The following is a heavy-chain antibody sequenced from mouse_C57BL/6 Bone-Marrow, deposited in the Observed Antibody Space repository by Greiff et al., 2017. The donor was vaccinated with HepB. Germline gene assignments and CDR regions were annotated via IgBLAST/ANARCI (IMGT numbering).Heavy chain of an antibody. CDR3: ARDQGIYYGFAY. Sequence: DVQLQESGPGLVKPPQSLSLTCSVTGYSITSGYYWNWLRQFPGNQLEWMGYISYDGSNNYNPSLKNRISITRDTSKNQFFLKLNSVTTADTATYYCARDQGIYYGFAYWGQGTLVTVSA. J-gene: IGHJ3*01. V-gene: IGHV3-6*01. D-gene: IGHD2-1*01. CDR2: ISYDGSN. CDR1: GYSITSGYY.